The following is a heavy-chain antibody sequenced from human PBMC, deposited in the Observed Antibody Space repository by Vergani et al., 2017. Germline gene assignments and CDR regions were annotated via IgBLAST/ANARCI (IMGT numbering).Heavy chain of an antibody. CDR1: GFSLSTSGVG. J-gene: IGHJ6*03. D-gene: IGHD2-21*01. CDR3: AHSSVVXRTHPSYYYYYMDV. V-gene: IGHV2-5*01. CDR2: IYWNDDK. Sequence: QITLTESGPTLVKPTQTLTLTCTFSGFSLSTSGVGVGWIRQPPGKALEWLALIYWNDDKRYSPSLKSRLTITKDTSKNQVVLTMTNMDPVDTATYYCAHSSVVXRTHPSYYYYYMDVWGKGTTVTVSS.